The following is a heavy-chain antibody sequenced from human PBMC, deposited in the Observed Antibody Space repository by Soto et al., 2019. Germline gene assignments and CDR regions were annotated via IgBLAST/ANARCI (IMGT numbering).Heavy chain of an antibody. CDR1: GFSISTYW. CDR2: INRDGSAK. CDR3: ARESTVDMAGY. D-gene: IGHD5-12*01. Sequence: GGSLRLSCAASGFSISTYWMSWVRQAPGKGLEWVANINRDGSAKNYVDSVKGRFTISRDNAKNSLYLQMNSLRAEDTAVYYCARESTVDMAGYWGQRILVTVSS. J-gene: IGHJ4*02. V-gene: IGHV3-7*01.